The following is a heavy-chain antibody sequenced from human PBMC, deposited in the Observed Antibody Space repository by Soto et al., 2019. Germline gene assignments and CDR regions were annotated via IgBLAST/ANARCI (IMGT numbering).Heavy chain of an antibody. Sequence: EVQLVESGGGLVKPGGSLRLSCAASGFTFSNAWMNWVRQAPGKGLEWVGRIKSKTDGGTTVYAAPVKGRFTISRDDSKNTMYLQMNSLKTEDTAVYYCTTAATMIVVTKDWSDAFDIWGQGTMVTVSS. J-gene: IGHJ3*02. D-gene: IGHD3-22*01. CDR3: TTAATMIVVTKDWSDAFDI. V-gene: IGHV3-15*07. CDR1: GFTFSNAW. CDR2: IKSKTDGGTT.